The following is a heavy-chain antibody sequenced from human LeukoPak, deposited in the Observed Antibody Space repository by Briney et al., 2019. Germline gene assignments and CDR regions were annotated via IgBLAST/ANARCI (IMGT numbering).Heavy chain of an antibody. CDR1: GGSISSSSYY. D-gene: IGHD5-18*01. V-gene: IGHV4-39*01. CDR3: AIRGYSYGYYFDY. CDR2: IYYSGST. Sequence: SETLSLTCTVSGGSISSSSYYWGWIRQPPGKGLEWIGSIYYSGSTYYNPSLKSRVTISVDTSKNQFSLKLSSVTAADTAVYYCAIRGYSYGYYFDYWGQGTLVTVSS. J-gene: IGHJ4*02.